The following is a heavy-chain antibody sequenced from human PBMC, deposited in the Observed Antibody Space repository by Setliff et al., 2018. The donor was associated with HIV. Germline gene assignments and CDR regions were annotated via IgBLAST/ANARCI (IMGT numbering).Heavy chain of an antibody. CDR1: GGSISSGSYY. J-gene: IGHJ6*03. CDR2: IYTSGST. V-gene: IGHV4-61*02. CDR3: ARVVRYCSGGSCYLYYYYYYMDV. Sequence: LSLTCTVSGGSISSGSYYWSWIRQPAGKGLEWIGRIYTSGSTNYNPSLKSRVTISVDTSKNQFSLKLSSVTAADTAVYYCARVVRYCSGGSCYLYYYYYYMDVWGKGTTVTVSS. D-gene: IGHD2-15*01.